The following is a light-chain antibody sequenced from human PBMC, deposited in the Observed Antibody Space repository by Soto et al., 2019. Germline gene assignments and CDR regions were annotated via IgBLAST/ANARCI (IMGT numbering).Light chain of an antibody. CDR2: DVS. CDR1: SRDIGGYNY. V-gene: IGLV2-11*01. J-gene: IGLJ1*01. Sequence: QSVLTQPRSVSGSPGQSVTISCTGTSRDIGGYNYVSWYQQHPAKAPKLMIYDVSKRPSGVPDRFSGSKSGNRASLTISGLQAEDEADYYCCSYAGSYVFPYVFGTGTKVTVL. CDR3: CSYAGSYVFPYV.